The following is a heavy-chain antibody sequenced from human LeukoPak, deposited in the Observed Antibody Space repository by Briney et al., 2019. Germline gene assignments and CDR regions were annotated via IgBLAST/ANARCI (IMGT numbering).Heavy chain of an antibody. CDR3: AGQRDSFDI. CDR1: GYTFTSYD. CDR2: MNPNSGNT. J-gene: IGHJ3*02. V-gene: IGHV1-8*03. D-gene: IGHD3-22*01. Sequence: ASVKVSCKASGYTFTSYDINWVRQATGQGLEWMGWMNPNSGNTDYAQKFQGRVTITRSTSMSTAYMELGSLRSEDTAEYYCAGQRDSFDIWGQGTTVTVSS.